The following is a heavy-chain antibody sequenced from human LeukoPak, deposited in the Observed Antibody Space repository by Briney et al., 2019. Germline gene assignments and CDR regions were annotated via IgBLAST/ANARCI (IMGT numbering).Heavy chain of an antibody. CDR1: GFTFSSYW. Sequence: GGSLRLSCAAPGFTFSSYWMHWVRQAPGKGLVWVSRINSDGSSTSYADSVKGRFTISRDNAKNTLYLQMNSLRAEDTAVYYCARHGGYCGGDCHDAFDIWGQGTMVTVSS. V-gene: IGHV3-74*01. D-gene: IGHD2-21*02. CDR2: INSDGSST. CDR3: ARHGGYCGGDCHDAFDI. J-gene: IGHJ3*02.